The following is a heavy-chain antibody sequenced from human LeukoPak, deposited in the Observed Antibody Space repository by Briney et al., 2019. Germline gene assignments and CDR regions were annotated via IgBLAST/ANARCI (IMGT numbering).Heavy chain of an antibody. CDR3: ARTPAVTYDSSGYYANSANYYYYYMDV. CDR1: GGSISSGGYY. CDR2: IYYSGST. Sequence: SQTLSLTCTVSGGSISSGGYYWSWIRQHPGKGLEWIGYIYYSGSTYYNPSLKSRVTISVDTSKNQFSLKLSSVTAADTAVYYCARTPAVTYDSSGYYANSANYYYYYMDVWGKGTTVTVSS. J-gene: IGHJ6*03. V-gene: IGHV4-31*03. D-gene: IGHD3-22*01.